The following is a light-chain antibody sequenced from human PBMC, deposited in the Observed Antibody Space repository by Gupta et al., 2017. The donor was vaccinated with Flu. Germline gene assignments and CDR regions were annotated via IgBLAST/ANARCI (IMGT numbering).Light chain of an antibody. CDR3: QQYNTWPPLT. CDR1: QNVDDQ. J-gene: IGKJ4*01. CDR2: AAS. Sequence: EGASLSCRASQNVDDQLAWYQQKPGKAPRLLIFAASTRATGIPARFSGSGSGTEFTLTISSLQSDDVAVYFCQQYNTWPPLTFGGGTNVEIK. V-gene: IGKV3-15*01.